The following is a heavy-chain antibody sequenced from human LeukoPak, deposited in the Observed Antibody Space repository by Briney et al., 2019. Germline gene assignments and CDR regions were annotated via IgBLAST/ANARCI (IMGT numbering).Heavy chain of an antibody. CDR1: GFTFSSYW. CDR2: IRSKAYGGTT. CDR3: TREGGHQWLAYVDFDY. J-gene: IGHJ4*02. Sequence: PGGSLRLSCAASGFTFSSYWMSWVRQAPGKGLEWVGFIRSKAYGGTTEYAASVKGRFTISRDDSKSIAYLQMNGLKTEDTAVYYCTREGGHQWLAYVDFDYWGQGTLVTVSS. V-gene: IGHV3-49*04. D-gene: IGHD6-19*01.